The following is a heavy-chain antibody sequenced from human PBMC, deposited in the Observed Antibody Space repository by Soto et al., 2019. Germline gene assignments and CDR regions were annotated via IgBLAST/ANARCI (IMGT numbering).Heavy chain of an antibody. Sequence: ASVKVSCKASGYTFTGYYMHWVRQAPGQGLEWMGWINPNSGGTNYAQKFQGWVTMTRDTSISTAYMELSRLRSDDTAVYYCARADILTGSALYYFDYWGQGTLVTV. J-gene: IGHJ4*02. CDR3: ARADILTGSALYYFDY. CDR1: GYTFTGYY. D-gene: IGHD3-9*01. CDR2: INPNSGGT. V-gene: IGHV1-2*04.